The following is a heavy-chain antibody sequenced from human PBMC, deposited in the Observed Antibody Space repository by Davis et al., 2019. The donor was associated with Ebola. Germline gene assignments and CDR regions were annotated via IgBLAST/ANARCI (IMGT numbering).Heavy chain of an antibody. V-gene: IGHV3-23*01. CDR2: ISGSGGST. D-gene: IGHD2-2*01. J-gene: IGHJ4*02. Sequence: GESLKISCAASGFTFSSYAMSWVRQAPGKGLEWVSAISGSGGSTYYADSVKGRFTISRDNSKNTLYLQMNSLRAEDTAVYYCAKSGSTSSTGFDYWGQGTLVTVSS. CDR3: AKSGSTSSTGFDY. CDR1: GFTFSSYA.